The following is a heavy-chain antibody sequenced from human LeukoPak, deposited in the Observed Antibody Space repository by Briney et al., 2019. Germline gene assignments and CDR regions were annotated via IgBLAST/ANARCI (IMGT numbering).Heavy chain of an antibody. CDR3: AKDTGLWFGELFSYFDY. CDR1: GFTFDDYA. D-gene: IGHD3-10*01. J-gene: IGHJ4*02. V-gene: IGHV3-9*01. CDR2: ISWNSGSI. Sequence: GGSLRLSCAASGFTFDDYAMHWVRQAPGKGLEWVPGISWNSGSIGYADSVKGRFTISRDNAKNSLYLQMNSLRAEDTALYYCAKDTGLWFGELFSYFDYWGQGTLVTVSS.